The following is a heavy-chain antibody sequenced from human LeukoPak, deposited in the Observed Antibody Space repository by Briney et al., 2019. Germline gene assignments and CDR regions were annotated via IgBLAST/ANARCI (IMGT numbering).Heavy chain of an antibody. CDR3: ATGGTYYYGNTTYHTFDY. CDR2: FDPEDGET. CDR1: GYTLTELS. J-gene: IGHJ4*02. Sequence: ASVKVSCKVSGYTLTELSIHWVRLPPAERLEWMGGFDPEDGETIYAQKFQGRVTMTEDTSTYTANMELSSLRSDDTAVYYCATGGTYYYGNTTYHTFDYWGQGTLLTVSS. V-gene: IGHV1-24*01. D-gene: IGHD3-10*01.